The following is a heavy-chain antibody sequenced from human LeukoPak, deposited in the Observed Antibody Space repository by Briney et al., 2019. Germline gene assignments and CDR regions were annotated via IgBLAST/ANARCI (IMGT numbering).Heavy chain of an antibody. CDR3: ARDKSLYYYDSSGYYEP. J-gene: IGHJ5*02. V-gene: IGHV1-58*01. CDR1: GFTFTSSA. CDR2: IVVGSGNT. D-gene: IGHD3-22*01. Sequence: SVKVSCKASGFTFTSSAVQWVRQARGQRLEWIGWIVVGSGNTNYAQKFQERVTITRDMSTSTAYMELSSLRSEDTAVYYCARDKSLYYYDSSGYYEPWGQGTLVTVSS.